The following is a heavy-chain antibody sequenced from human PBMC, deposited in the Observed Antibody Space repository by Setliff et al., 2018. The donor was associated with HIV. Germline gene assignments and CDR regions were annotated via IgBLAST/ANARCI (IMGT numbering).Heavy chain of an antibody. D-gene: IGHD4-17*01. V-gene: IGHV3-21*01. J-gene: IGHJ4*02. CDR1: GFTFGYYN. CDR2: IVASSTNI. Sequence: GGSLRLSCAASGFTFGYYNMNWVRQATGKGLEWVSSIVASSTNIYYAGSVRGRFTVSRDNAKDSLYLQMDSLRAEDTAVYYCARGAYGYYFDYWGQGALVTVSS. CDR3: ARGAYGYYFDY.